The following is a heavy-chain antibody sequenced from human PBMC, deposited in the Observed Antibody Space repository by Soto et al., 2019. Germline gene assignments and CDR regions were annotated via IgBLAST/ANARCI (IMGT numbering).Heavy chain of an antibody. Sequence: ASVKVSCKASGYTFTSYDINWVRQATGQGLEWMGWMNPNSGNTGYAQKFQGRVTMTRNTSISTAYMELSSLRSEDTAVYYCARGRSKRTANSGYDIDYWGQGTLVTVSS. CDR2: MNPNSGNT. J-gene: IGHJ4*02. V-gene: IGHV1-8*01. D-gene: IGHD5-12*01. CDR3: ARGRSKRTANSGYDIDY. CDR1: GYTFTSYD.